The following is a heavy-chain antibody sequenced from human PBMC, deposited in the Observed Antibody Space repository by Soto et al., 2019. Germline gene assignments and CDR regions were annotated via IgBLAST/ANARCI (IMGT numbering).Heavy chain of an antibody. CDR2: ISSSSSYT. CDR1: GFTFSDYY. J-gene: IGHJ6*02. CDR3: ARDGTSSFYYYYGMDV. Sequence: QVQLVESGGGLVKPGGSLRLSCAASGFTFSDYYMSWIRQAPGKGLEWVSYISSSSSYTNYADSVKGRFTISRDNAKNALYLQMNSLSAEDTAVYYCARDGTSSFYYYYGMDVWGQGTTVTVSS. D-gene: IGHD2-2*01. V-gene: IGHV3-11*05.